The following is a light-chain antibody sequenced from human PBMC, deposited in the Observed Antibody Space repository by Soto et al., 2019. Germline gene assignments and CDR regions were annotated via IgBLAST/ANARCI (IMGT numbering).Light chain of an antibody. CDR1: QGIRND. J-gene: IGKJ1*01. CDR2: GAS. V-gene: IGKV1-17*01. CDR3: QHCNSYSGA. Sequence: IPLTQSPSSLFAFVGDRVPMTCRASQGIRNDLSWYQQKPGKAPKLLIYGASSLQSGVPSRFSGSGSETEFTLTISSLQPEDFSTYYCQHCNSYSGAFGQGTKV.